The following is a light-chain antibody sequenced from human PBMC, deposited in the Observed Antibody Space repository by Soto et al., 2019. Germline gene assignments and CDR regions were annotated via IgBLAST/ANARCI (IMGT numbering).Light chain of an antibody. CDR3: LQHNSYPLT. CDR1: QSVSDS. CDR2: AAS. V-gene: IGKV1-17*01. J-gene: IGKJ4*01. Sequence: DIQMTQSPSCLSSSGGDIFTITCGANQSVSDSVNWYQQKPGKVPKLLIYAASSLRSGVPSRISGSGSGTDFTLTISSLQPEDFATYYCLQHNSYPLTFGGGTKVDIK.